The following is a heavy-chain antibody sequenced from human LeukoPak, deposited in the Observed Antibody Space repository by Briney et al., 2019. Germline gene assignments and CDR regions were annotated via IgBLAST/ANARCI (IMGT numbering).Heavy chain of an antibody. CDR3: ARSIGYCSGGSCSSYYYYGMDV. CDR2: NYHSGST. D-gene: IGHD2-15*01. CDR1: GGSISSGGYS. J-gene: IGHJ6*02. Sequence: SQTLSLTCAVSGGSISSGGYSWRWIRQPPGKGLEWIGYNYHSGSTYYNPSLKSRVTISVDRSKNQFSLKLSSVTAADTAVYYCARSIGYCSGGSCSSYYYYGMDVWGQGTTVTVSS. V-gene: IGHV4-30-2*01.